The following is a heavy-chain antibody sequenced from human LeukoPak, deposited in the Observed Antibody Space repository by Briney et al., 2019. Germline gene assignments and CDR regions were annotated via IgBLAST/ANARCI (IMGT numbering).Heavy chain of an antibody. CDR1: GGSFSGYY. CDR2: INHSGST. D-gene: IGHD2-2*01. V-gene: IGHV4-34*01. CDR3: ARSYAPPEDY. J-gene: IGHJ4*02. Sequence: ASETLSLTCAVYGGSFSGYYWSWIRQPPGKGLEWIGEINHSGSTNYNPSLKSRVTISVDTSKNQLSLKLSSVTAADTAVYYCARSYAPPEDYWGQGTLVTVSS.